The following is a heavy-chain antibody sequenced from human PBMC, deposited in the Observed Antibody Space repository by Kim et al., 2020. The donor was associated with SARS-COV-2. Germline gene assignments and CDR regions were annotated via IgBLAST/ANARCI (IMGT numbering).Heavy chain of an antibody. CDR1: GFTFSSYG. CDR2: IWYDGSNK. CDR3: ARGDYYDSSGYYYSGVYAFDI. Sequence: GGSLRLSCAASGFTFSSYGMHWVRQAPGKGLEWVAVIWYDGSNKYYADSVKGRFTISRDNSKNTLYLQMNSLRAEDTAVYYCARGDYYDSSGYYYSGVYAFDIWGQGTMVTVSS. D-gene: IGHD3-22*01. V-gene: IGHV3-33*01. J-gene: IGHJ3*02.